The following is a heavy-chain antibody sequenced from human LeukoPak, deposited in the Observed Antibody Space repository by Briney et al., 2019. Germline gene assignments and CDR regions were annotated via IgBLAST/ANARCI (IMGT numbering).Heavy chain of an antibody. CDR2: ISGSGGST. D-gene: IGHD6-13*01. J-gene: IGHJ3*02. CDR3: AMNHRNSGYSTLDAFDI. Sequence: GGSLRLSCAASGFTFSSYAMSWVRQAPGKGLEWVSAISGSGGSTYYADSVKGRFTISRDNSKNTLYLQMNSLRAEDTAVYYCAMNHRNSGYSTLDAFDIWGQGTMVTVSS. CDR1: GFTFSSYA. V-gene: IGHV3-23*01.